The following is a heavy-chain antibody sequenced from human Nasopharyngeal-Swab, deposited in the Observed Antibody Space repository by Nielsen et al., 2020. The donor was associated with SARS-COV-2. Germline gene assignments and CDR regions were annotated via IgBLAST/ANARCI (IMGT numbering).Heavy chain of an antibody. V-gene: IGHV4-34*01. CDR3: ARGLSGVVPAPILGLGPYYYFYYMDA. D-gene: IGHD2-2*01. CDR1: GGSFSANY. J-gene: IGHJ6*03. CDR2: INHSGST. Sequence: GSLRLSCAVSGGSFSANYWGWIRQPPGKGLEWIGEINHSGSTNYNPSLKSRVTISVDTSKSQFSLKLTSVTAADTSVYYCARGLSGVVPAPILGLGPYYYFYYMDAWGKGTTVTVSS.